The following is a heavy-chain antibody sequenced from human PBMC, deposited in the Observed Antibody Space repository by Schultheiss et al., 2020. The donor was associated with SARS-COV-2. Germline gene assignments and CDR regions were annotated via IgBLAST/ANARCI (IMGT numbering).Heavy chain of an antibody. D-gene: IGHD3-22*01. CDR2: IHSRLSPT. CDR3: VRDESYSESGGYYSAY. Sequence: GGSLRLSCTASGVSLSDYSMNWVRQAPGKGLEWLAYIHSRLSPTFYADSVKGRFTISKDNAKNSLYLQMNNLRVEDTAVYYCVRDESYSESGGYYSAYWGQGTLVTVSS. CDR1: GVSLSDYS. V-gene: IGHV3-48*01. J-gene: IGHJ4*02.